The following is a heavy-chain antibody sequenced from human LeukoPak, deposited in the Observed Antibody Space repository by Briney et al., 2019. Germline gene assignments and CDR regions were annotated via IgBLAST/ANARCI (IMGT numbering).Heavy chain of an antibody. V-gene: IGHV1-2*02. CDR1: GYTFTGYY. CDR3: AIPLNREQLVENYYYYMDV. Sequence: ASVKVSCKASGYTFTGYYMHWVRQAPGQGLEWMGWINPNSGGTNYAQKFQGRVTMTRDTSISTAYMELSRLRSDDTAVYYCAIPLNREQLVENYYYYMDVWGKGTTVTVSS. CDR2: INPNSGGT. J-gene: IGHJ6*03. D-gene: IGHD6-6*01.